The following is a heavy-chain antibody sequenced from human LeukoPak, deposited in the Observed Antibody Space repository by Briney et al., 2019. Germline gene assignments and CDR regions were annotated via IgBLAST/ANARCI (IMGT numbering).Heavy chain of an antibody. Sequence: SGPTLVKPTQTLTLTCTFSGFSLSSSEMGVGWIRQPPGKALEWLALIYGNDEKRYSPSLRSRLTITKDTSKNQVVLKLTNMDPMDTATYYCAHKITSDGLYCFHYWGQGTLVTVSS. CDR3: AHKITSDGLYCFHY. V-gene: IGHV2-5*01. CDR1: GFSLSSSEMG. CDR2: IYGNDEK. J-gene: IGHJ4*02. D-gene: IGHD2-15*01.